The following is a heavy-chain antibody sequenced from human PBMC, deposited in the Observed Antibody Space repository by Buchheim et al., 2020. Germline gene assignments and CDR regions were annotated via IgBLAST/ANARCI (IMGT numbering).Heavy chain of an antibody. CDR2: MNSNSGNT. Sequence: QVQLVQSGAEVKKPGASVKVSCKASGYTFTSYDINWVRQATGQGLEWMGWMNSNSGNTGYAQKFQGRVTMTRNTSISTAYMELSKLRSQDTAVYYCASDPRNDMLTGYCQWSYYYYGMNVWGQGTT. CDR3: ASDPRNDMLTGYCQWSYYYYGMNV. CDR1: GYTFTSYD. J-gene: IGHJ6*02. V-gene: IGHV1-8*01. D-gene: IGHD3-9*01.